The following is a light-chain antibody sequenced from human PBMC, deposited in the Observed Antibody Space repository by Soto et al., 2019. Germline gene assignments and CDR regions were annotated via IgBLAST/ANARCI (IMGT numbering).Light chain of an antibody. CDR1: QSVSNNY. CDR3: QQYGSSAPIT. V-gene: IGKV3-20*01. J-gene: IGKJ5*01. Sequence: EIVLTQSPGTLSVSPGERATLSCRASQSVSNNYLAWYQQKPGQAPRLLIYGASIRATGIPDRFSGSGSETDFTLTISRLEPEDFALYYCQQYGSSAPITFGQGTRLEIK. CDR2: GAS.